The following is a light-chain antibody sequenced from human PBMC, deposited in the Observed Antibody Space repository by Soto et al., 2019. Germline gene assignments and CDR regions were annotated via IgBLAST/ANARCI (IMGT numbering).Light chain of an antibody. J-gene: IGLJ3*02. CDR3: CSYTGVSTV. CDR2: EVT. V-gene: IGLV2-23*02. Sequence: QSVLTQPASVSGSPGQAITISCTGTSGDVGNYNLVSWYQQHPGKAPKLMIYEVTERPSGVSFRFSGSKSGNTASLTISGLQAEDEAVYYCCSYTGVSTVFGGGTQLTVL. CDR1: SGDVGNYNL.